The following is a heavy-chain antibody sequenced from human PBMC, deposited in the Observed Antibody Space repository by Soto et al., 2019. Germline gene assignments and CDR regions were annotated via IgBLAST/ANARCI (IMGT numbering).Heavy chain of an antibody. D-gene: IGHD2-21*01. CDR1: GGSISSSSYY. J-gene: IGHJ3*02. CDR3: ARLRWWPGTHAFDI. Sequence: QLQLQESGPGLVKPSETLSLTCTVSGGSISSSSYYWGWIRQPPGKGLEWIGSIYYSGSTYYNPSLKSRVTISVDTSKNQFSLKLSSVTAADTAVYYCARLRWWPGTHAFDIWGQGTMVTVSS. V-gene: IGHV4-39*01. CDR2: IYYSGST.